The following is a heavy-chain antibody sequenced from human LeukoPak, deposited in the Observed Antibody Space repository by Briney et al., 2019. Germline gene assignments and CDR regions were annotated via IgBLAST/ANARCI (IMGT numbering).Heavy chain of an antibody. CDR1: GFTFSSYS. CDR3: ARADLYCSSSGCARRAFDI. J-gene: IGHJ3*02. D-gene: IGHD3-22*01. CDR2: ISSSSSYI. Sequence: GGSLRLSCAASGFTFSSYSMNWVRQAPGKGLEWVSSISSSSSYIYYADSVKGRFTISRDNAKNSLYLQMNSLRAEDTAVYYCARADLYCSSSGCARRAFDIWGQGTMVTVPS. V-gene: IGHV3-21*01.